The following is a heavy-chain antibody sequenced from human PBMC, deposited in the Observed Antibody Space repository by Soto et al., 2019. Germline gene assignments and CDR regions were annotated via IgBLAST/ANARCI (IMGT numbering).Heavy chain of an antibody. CDR1: GFTFSSYA. CDR3: AREHIVVVTAISLFDS. V-gene: IGHV3-30-3*01. CDR2: ISYDGSNK. D-gene: IGHD2-21*02. Sequence: GGSLRLSCAASGFTFSSYAMHWVRQAPGKGLEWVAVISYDGSNKYYADSVKGRFTISRDNSKNTLYLLMNSLRAEDTAVYYCAREHIVVVTAISLFDSWGQGTLVTVSS. J-gene: IGHJ4*02.